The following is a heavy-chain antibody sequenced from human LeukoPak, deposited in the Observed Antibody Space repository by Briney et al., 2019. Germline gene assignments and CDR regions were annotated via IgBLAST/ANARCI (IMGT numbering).Heavy chain of an antibody. Sequence: SETLSLTCTVSGGSMSSHYWSWVRQPPGKGLEWIAYIFYNGSANYNPSLKSRVAVSVDTSKNQFSLKLNSVTPAYTAVYYCARGPEKWHWVFYHYMDVWGKGATVTVSS. CDR1: GGSMSSHY. J-gene: IGHJ6*03. V-gene: IGHV4-59*11. CDR2: IFYNGSA. CDR3: ARGPEKWHWVFYHYMDV. D-gene: IGHD5-12*01.